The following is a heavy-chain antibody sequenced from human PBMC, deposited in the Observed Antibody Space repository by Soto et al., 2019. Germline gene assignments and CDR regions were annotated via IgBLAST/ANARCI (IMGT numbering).Heavy chain of an antibody. J-gene: IGHJ5*02. CDR1: GYTFTSYG. D-gene: IGHD6-13*01. Sequence: ASVKVSCKASGYTFTSYGIHWVRQAPGQRLEWMGWINAANGDTKYSPKFQGRVTITRDTSASTAYMELSSLRSEDTAVYYCVRRHVSATGIDWFDPWGQGTLVTV. CDR3: VRRHVSATGIDWFDP. V-gene: IGHV1-3*01. CDR2: INAANGDT.